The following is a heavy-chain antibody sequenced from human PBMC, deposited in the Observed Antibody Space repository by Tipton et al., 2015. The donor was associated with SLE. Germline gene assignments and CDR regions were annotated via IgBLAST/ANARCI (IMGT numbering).Heavy chain of an antibody. D-gene: IGHD5-12*01. J-gene: IGHJ4*02. CDR1: GCTFSNYG. V-gene: IGHV3-30*02. Sequence: SLRLSCAASGCTFSNYGMHWVRQAPGKGLEWVAFIRSDGSNKFYADSVKGRFTISRDNSKNTLYLLMSNLRPEDTAVYYCAKDRADLVATSGGDYWGEGTLVTVSS. CDR2: IRSDGSNK. CDR3: AKDRADLVATSGGDY.